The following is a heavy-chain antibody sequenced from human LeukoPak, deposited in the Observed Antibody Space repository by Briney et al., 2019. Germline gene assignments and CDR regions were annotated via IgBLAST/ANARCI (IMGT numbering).Heavy chain of an antibody. CDR2: IYSSGNT. V-gene: IGHV4-39*07. Sequence: PSETLSLTCAVSGASISSSNYYWGWVRQSPGKGLEWIGNIYSSGNTYYNASLKSRVTMYIDTSKNQFSLKLSSVTAADTAVYYCARYGYYLDAFDIWGQGTMVTVSS. J-gene: IGHJ3*02. CDR1: GASISSSNYY. D-gene: IGHD3-22*01. CDR3: ARYGYYLDAFDI.